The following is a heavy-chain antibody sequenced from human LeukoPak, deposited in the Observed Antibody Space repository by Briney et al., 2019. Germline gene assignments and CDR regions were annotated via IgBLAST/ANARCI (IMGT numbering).Heavy chain of an antibody. J-gene: IGHJ6*03. CDR1: GYTFTSYG. CDR2: ISAYNGNT. Sequence: ASVKVSCKASGYTFTSYGISWVRQAPGQGLEWMGWISAYNGNTNYAQKLQGRVTMTEDTSTDTAYMELSSLRSEDTAVYYCATSSSPGSPYYYYYYMDVWGKGTTVTVSS. D-gene: IGHD3-10*01. V-gene: IGHV1-18*01. CDR3: ATSSSPGSPYYYYYYMDV.